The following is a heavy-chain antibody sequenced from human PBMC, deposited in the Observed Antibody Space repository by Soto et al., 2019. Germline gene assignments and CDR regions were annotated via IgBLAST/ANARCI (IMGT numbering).Heavy chain of an antibody. J-gene: IGHJ4*02. V-gene: IGHV1-18*01. CDR1: GYTFSDYG. CDR2: ISAKNGNT. CDR3: AREPPETPPDY. Sequence: SVKVSCKTSGYTFSDYGISWVRQAPGQGLEWMGWISAKNGNTNFAQKFRGRVTMITDTSTNTVYMELRNLRLDDTAVYYCAREPPETPPDYWGQGTLVTVSS.